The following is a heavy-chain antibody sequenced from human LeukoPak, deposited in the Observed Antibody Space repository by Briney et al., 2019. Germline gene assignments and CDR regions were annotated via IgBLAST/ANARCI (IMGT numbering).Heavy chain of an antibody. CDR1: GYTFSSYD. CDR3: ATAFAGNLVDY. J-gene: IGHJ4*02. CDR2: MNPNSGNT. Sequence: GASVKVSCKASGYTFSSYDINWVRQATGQGLEWMGWMNPNSGNTGYAQKFQGRVAMTRNTCISTAYMELSSLRSEDTAVYYCATAFAGNLVDYWGQGTLVTVSS. D-gene: IGHD1-14*01. V-gene: IGHV1-8*01.